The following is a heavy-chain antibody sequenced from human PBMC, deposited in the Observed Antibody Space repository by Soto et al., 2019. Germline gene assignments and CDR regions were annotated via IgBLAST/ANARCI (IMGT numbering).Heavy chain of an antibody. Sequence: GGSLRLSCAASGFTFSNYAMHWVRQAPGKGLEWVAVISYDGSDKYNANSVKGRFTISRDNSKNTLYLQMNSLRAEDTAVYYCARDTGPNGYNYYYFGMDVWGQGTTVTASS. V-gene: IGHV3-30-3*01. D-gene: IGHD5-18*01. CDR3: ARDTGPNGYNYYYFGMDV. J-gene: IGHJ6*02. CDR2: ISYDGSDK. CDR1: GFTFSNYA.